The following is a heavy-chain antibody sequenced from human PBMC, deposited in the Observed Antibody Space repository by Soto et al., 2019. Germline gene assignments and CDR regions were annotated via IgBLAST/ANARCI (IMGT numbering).Heavy chain of an antibody. J-gene: IGHJ5*02. CDR1: GFTFSSYA. D-gene: IGHD6-6*01. CDR3: AKDPRSSFKINWFDP. V-gene: IGHV3-23*01. Sequence: GSLRLSCAASGFTFSSYAMSWVRQAPGKGLEWVSAISGSGGSTYYADSVKGRFTISRDNSKNTLYLQMNSLRAEDTAVYYCAKDPRSSFKINWFDPWGQGTLVTVSS. CDR2: ISGSGGST.